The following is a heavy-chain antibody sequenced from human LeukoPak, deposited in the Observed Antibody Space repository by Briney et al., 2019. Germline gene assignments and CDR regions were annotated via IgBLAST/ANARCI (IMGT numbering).Heavy chain of an antibody. CDR2: IGSSNTI. J-gene: IGHJ4*02. D-gene: IGHD3-16*02. Sequence: PGGSLRLSCAASGFTFSDYYMSWIRQAPGKGLEWLSYIGSSNTIYSADSVKGRFTISRDSAKNSLYLQMNSLRAEDTAVYYCARGSFLITFGGLIVWGQGTLVTVSS. CDR3: ARGSFLITFGGLIV. V-gene: IGHV3-11*04. CDR1: GFTFSDYY.